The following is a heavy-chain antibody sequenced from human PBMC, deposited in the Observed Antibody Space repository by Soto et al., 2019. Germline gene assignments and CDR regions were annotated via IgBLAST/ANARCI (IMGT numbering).Heavy chain of an antibody. Sequence: GESLKISCKGSGYSFTSYWIGWVRQMPGKGLEWMGIIYPGDSDTRYSPSFQGQVTISADKSISTAYLQWSSLKASDTAMYYCARNGSPYLWLGHPLNWFDPCGQLNLVTVSS. J-gene: IGHJ5*02. CDR1: GYSFTSYW. CDR2: IYPGDSDT. D-gene: IGHD3-10*01. V-gene: IGHV5-51*01. CDR3: ARNGSPYLWLGHPLNWFDP.